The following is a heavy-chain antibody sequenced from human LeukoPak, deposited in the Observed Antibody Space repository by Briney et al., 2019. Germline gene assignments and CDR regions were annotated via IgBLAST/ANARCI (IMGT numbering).Heavy chain of an antibody. CDR2: INSDGSTT. D-gene: IGHD2/OR15-2a*01. CDR1: GFNFNNYW. V-gene: IGHV3-74*01. Sequence: GSLRLSCAASGFNFNNYWMHWVRQTPGKGLECVSRINSDGSTTTYADSVKGRFTISRDNTKNMLYLQMNSLTAEDTAMYYCASLSQYPSAWFDPWGQGTLVTVSS. J-gene: IGHJ5*02. CDR3: ASLSQYPSAWFDP.